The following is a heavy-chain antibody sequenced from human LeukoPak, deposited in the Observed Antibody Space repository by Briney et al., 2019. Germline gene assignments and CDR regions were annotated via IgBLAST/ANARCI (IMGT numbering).Heavy chain of an antibody. Sequence: TSETLSLTCAVYGGSFSGYYWSWIRQPPGKGLEWIGEINHSGSTNYNPSLKSRVTISVHTSKNQFSMKLSSVTAADTAVYYCARGGVVVTAVRFGYWGQGTLVTVAS. D-gene: IGHD2-21*02. CDR3: ARGGVVVTAVRFGY. CDR2: INHSGST. CDR1: GGSFSGYY. V-gene: IGHV4-34*01. J-gene: IGHJ4*02.